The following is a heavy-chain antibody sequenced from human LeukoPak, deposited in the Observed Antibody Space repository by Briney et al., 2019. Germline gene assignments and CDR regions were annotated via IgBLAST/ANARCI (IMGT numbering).Heavy chain of an antibody. CDR3: ARGGLTYYDILTGFPSGR. CDR1: GYTFTSYG. J-gene: IGHJ4*02. V-gene: IGHV1-18*01. CDR2: ISAYNGNT. D-gene: IGHD3-9*01. Sequence: ASVKVSCKASGYTFTSYGISWVRQAPGQGLEWMGWISAYNGNTNYAQKFQGRVTMTRDTSISTAYMELSRLRSDDTAVYYCARGGLTYYDILTGFPSGRWGQGTLVTVSS.